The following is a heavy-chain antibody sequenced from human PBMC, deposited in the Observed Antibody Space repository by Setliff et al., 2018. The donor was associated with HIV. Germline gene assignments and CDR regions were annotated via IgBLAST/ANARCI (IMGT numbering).Heavy chain of an antibody. V-gene: IGHV4-59*10. CDR2: IYTSGST. Sequence: SETLSLTCAVYGGSFSSYYWSWIRQPAGKGLEWIGRIYTSGSTNYNPSLKSRVTMSVDTSKNQFSLKLTSVTAADTALYYCASGRGAKGGYDYFGSWGQGTLVTVSS. J-gene: IGHJ4*02. D-gene: IGHD5-12*01. CDR3: ASGRGAKGGYDYFGS. CDR1: GGSFSSYY.